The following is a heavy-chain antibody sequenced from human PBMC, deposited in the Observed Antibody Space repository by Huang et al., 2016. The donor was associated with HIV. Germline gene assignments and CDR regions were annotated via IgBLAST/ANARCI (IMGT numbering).Heavy chain of an antibody. CDR3: ARILMYYNSSGYGFDY. CDR2: INNSGST. Sequence: QVQLQQWGAGLLKPSETLSLTCAVYGGSFSGYYWSWIRQPPGKGLEWIGEINNSGSTNYNPSLTSLVTRSVDTSKHQFSLKLSSVTAADTAVYYCARILMYYNSSGYGFDYWGQGTLVTVSS. V-gene: IGHV4-34*01. J-gene: IGHJ4*02. CDR1: GGSFSGYY. D-gene: IGHD3-22*01.